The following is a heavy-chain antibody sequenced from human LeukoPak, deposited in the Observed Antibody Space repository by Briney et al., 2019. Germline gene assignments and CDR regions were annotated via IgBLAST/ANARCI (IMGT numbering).Heavy chain of an antibody. CDR3: ARGDYDILTGYYHYFDD. V-gene: IGHV1-18*01. J-gene: IGHJ4*02. CDR1: GYTFTSYG. Sequence: ASVKASCKASGYTFTSYGISWVRQAPGQGLEWMGWISAYNGNTNYAQKLQGRVTMTTDTSTSTAYMELRSLRSDDTAVYYCARGDYDILTGYYHYFDDWGQGTLVTVSS. CDR2: ISAYNGNT. D-gene: IGHD3-9*01.